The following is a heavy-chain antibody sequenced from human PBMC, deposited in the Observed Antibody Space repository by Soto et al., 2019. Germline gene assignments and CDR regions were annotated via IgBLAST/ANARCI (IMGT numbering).Heavy chain of an antibody. V-gene: IGHV3-7*01. CDR1: GFRFSTYW. CDR3: ARARIGY. J-gene: IGHJ4*02. CDR2: IKQDGSEK. Sequence: GGSLRLSCAASGFRFSTYWMSWVRQAPGKGLEWVANIKQDGSEKYYVDSVKGRFTISRDNARNSVYLQMNSLTVEDTAFYFCARARIGYWGQGILVTVSS.